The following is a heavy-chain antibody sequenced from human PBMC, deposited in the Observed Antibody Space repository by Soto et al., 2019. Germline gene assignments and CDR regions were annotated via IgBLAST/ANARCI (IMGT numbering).Heavy chain of an antibody. CDR3: AKDMGAIVVAPAAIFMAFDI. Sequence: DVQLVESGGGLVQPGRSLRLSCAASGFTFDEYAMHWVRQAPGKGLEWVSGISWNSGSIGYADSVKGRFTISRDNAKNSLYLQMNSLRAEDTALYYCAKDMGAIVVAPAAIFMAFDIWGQGTMVTVSS. CDR1: GFTFDEYA. D-gene: IGHD2-2*02. CDR2: ISWNSGSI. J-gene: IGHJ3*02. V-gene: IGHV3-9*01.